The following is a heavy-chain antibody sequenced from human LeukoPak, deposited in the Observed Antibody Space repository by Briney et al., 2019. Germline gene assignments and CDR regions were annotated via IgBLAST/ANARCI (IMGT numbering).Heavy chain of an antibody. CDR1: GYTFTGYY. CDR2: INPNSGGT. CDR3: ARMSSSWYSTSYDY. D-gene: IGHD6-13*01. V-gene: IGHV1-2*02. Sequence: ASVKVSCKASGYTFTGYYMHWVRQAPGQGLEWMGWINPNSGGTNYAQKFQGRVTMTRNTSISTAYMELSSLRSEDTAVYYCARMSSSWYSTSYDYWGQGTLVTVSS. J-gene: IGHJ4*02.